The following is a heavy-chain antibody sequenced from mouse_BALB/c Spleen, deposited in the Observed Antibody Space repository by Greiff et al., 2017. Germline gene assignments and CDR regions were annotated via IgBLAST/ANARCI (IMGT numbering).Heavy chain of an antibody. V-gene: IGHV5-6-5*01. CDR1: GFTFSSYA. CDR3: ARGETAWFAY. J-gene: IGHJ3*01. CDR2: ISSGGST. Sequence: EVKVEESGGGLVKPGGSLKLSCAASGFTFSSYAMTWVRQTPEKRLEWVASISSGGSTYYPDSVKGRFTISRDNARNILYLQMSSLRSEDTAMYYCARGETAWFAYWGQGTLVTVSA.